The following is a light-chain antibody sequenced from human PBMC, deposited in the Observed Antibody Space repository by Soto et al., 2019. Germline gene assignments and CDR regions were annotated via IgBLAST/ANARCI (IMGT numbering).Light chain of an antibody. CDR1: QSLLHSNGYNY. V-gene: IGKV2-28*01. CDR2: LGS. J-gene: IGKJ5*01. Sequence: DIVMTQSPLSLPVTPGEPASISCRSSQSLLHSNGYNYLDWYLQKPGQSPQLLIYLGSNRASGVPDRFSGSGSSTDFTLKISRVEDEDVGVYYCMQALQTPITFGQGTRLEIK. CDR3: MQALQTPIT.